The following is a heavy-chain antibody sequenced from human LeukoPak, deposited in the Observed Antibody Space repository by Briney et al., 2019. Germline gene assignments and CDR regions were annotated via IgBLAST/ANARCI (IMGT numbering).Heavy chain of an antibody. CDR2: IYTGGSI. CDR3: ATGRLEPACCSSTSCFTGFGN. CDR1: GFTVSRNY. V-gene: IGHV3-66*02. J-gene: IGHJ4*02. Sequence: GGSLGLSCAASGFTVSRNYMSWVRQAPGKGLEWVSVIYTGGSIDYADSVKGRFTISRDNSRNTLSLQMNSLRPEDTAVYWCATGRLEPACCSSTSCFTGFGNWGQGTLVTVSS. D-gene: IGHD2-2*02.